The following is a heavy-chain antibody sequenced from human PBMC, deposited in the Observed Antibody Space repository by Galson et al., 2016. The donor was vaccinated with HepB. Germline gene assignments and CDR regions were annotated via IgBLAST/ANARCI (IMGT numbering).Heavy chain of an antibody. CDR2: IYYSWST. Sequence: PLSLTCSVSGGSISSGGYYWSWIRQHPGKGLEWIGYIYYSWSTYYKPSLKSRVTISVDTSKNQFSLKLRSVTAADTAVYYCARDEGAGEYFDYWGQGTLVTVSS. D-gene: IGHD7-27*01. CDR1: GGSISSGGYY. CDR3: ARDEGAGEYFDY. J-gene: IGHJ4*02. V-gene: IGHV4-31*03.